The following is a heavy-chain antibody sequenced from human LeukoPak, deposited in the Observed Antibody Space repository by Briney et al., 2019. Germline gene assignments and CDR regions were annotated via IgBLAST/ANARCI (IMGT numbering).Heavy chain of an antibody. V-gene: IGHV3-21*01. CDR3: ARESGGSGWDFDY. Sequence: GGSLRLSCAASGFTFSRYSMNWVRQAPGKGLEWVSSISSSSSYIYYADSVKGRFTISRDNAKNSLYLQMNSLRAEDTAVYYCARESGGSGWDFDYWGQETLVTVSS. CDR2: ISSSSSYI. CDR1: GFTFSRYS. D-gene: IGHD6-19*01. J-gene: IGHJ4*02.